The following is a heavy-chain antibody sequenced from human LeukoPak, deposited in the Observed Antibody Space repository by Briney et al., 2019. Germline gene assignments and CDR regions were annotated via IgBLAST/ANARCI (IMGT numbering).Heavy chain of an antibody. CDR3: AKEWGTNIAAAGTRGGRFDP. D-gene: IGHD6-13*01. V-gene: IGHV3-30*18. CDR2: ISHDEIYT. Sequence: GGSLRLSCVGSGFPFGLHWVRQPPGKGLEWVAVISHDEIYTNYADSVRGRFTVSRDNSKNTLYLQMNSLRAEDTAVYYCAKEWGTNIAAAGTRGGRFDPWGQGTLVTVSS. CDR1: GFPFG. J-gene: IGHJ5*02.